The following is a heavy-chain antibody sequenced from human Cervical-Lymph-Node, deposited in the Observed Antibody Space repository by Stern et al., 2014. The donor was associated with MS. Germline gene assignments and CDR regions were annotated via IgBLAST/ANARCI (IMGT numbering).Heavy chain of an antibody. Sequence: QVQLQESGPGLVRPSQTLYLTCTVSGGSISSGGFYWSWIRQHPGKGLEWIGYLYFSGTTSYNPSLKSRVTISVDTSKNQFSLKLSSLTAADTAVYYCARDRFMVRGLNPLDYYYYFAMDVWGQGTTVTVSS. V-gene: IGHV4-31*03. CDR2: LYFSGTT. D-gene: IGHD3-10*01. CDR1: GGSISSGGFY. CDR3: ARDRFMVRGLNPLDYYYYFAMDV. J-gene: IGHJ6*02.